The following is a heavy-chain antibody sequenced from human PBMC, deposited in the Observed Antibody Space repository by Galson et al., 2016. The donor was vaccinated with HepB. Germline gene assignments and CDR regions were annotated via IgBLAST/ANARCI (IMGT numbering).Heavy chain of an antibody. CDR2: SKSKTDGGAI. J-gene: IGHJ4*03. Sequence: SLRLSCAASGFSFSTAWMTWVRQAPGKGLEWIGRSKSKTDGGAIDYAAPVRGRFTISSDDSRDTLFLQMNSLKFEDTAVYYCTVCGLTGDLDYWGRGTRVAVSS. D-gene: IGHD3-9*01. V-gene: IGHV3-15*01. CDR3: TVCGLTGDLDY. CDR1: GFSFSTAW.